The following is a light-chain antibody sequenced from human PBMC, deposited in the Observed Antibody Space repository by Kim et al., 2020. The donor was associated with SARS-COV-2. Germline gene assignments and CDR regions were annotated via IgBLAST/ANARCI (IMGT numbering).Light chain of an antibody. Sequence: SSELTQDPAVSVALGQTVRITCQGDSLRNYYASWYQQNPGQAPVLVIYDKNNRPSGIPDRFSGSSSGNTASLTITGAQAEDEADYYCNSRDSSGNHLVFGGGTQLTVL. V-gene: IGLV3-19*01. CDR2: DKN. J-gene: IGLJ2*01. CDR1: SLRNYY. CDR3: NSRDSSGNHLV.